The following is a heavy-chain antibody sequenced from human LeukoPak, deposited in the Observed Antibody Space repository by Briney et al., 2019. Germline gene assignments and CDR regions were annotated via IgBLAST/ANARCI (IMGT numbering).Heavy chain of an antibody. CDR1: GYTFTSYG. CDR2: ISAYNGNT. D-gene: IGHD6-19*01. CDR3: AIWDEYSSGRGDAFDI. V-gene: IGHV1-18*01. Sequence: ASVKVSCKASGYTFTSYGISWVRQAPGQGLEWMGWISAYNGNTNYAQKLQGRVTMTTDTSTSTAYMELRSLRSDDTAVYYCAIWDEYSSGRGDAFDIWGQGTMVTVSS. J-gene: IGHJ3*02.